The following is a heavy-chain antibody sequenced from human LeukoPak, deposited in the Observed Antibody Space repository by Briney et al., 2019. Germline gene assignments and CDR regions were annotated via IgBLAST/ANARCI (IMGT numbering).Heavy chain of an antibody. V-gene: IGHV4-4*07. CDR3: AREAAAGTFYFDY. CDR1: GDSISNYY. J-gene: IGHJ4*02. Sequence: SETLSLTCIVPGDSISNYYWSWIRQPAGKGLEWIGRIYSSGSTNYNRSLKSRVTMSVDTSKNQFSLKVSSVTAADTAVYYCAREAAAGTFYFDYWGQGTLVTVSS. CDR2: IYSSGST. D-gene: IGHD6-13*01.